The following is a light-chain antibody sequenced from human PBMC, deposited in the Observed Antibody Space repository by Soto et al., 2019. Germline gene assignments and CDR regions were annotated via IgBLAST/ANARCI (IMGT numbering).Light chain of an antibody. J-gene: IGKJ1*01. CDR1: QSVSNY. Sequence: EILMTQSPATLSVSPGERATLSCRASQSVSNYFAWYQQIPGQPPRLLIYGASTRATGIPARFSGSGSGTEFTPTISSLQSEDVAFYYWQQDNNWPRTFGQGTKVEIK. V-gene: IGKV3-15*01. CDR2: GAS. CDR3: QQDNNWPRT.